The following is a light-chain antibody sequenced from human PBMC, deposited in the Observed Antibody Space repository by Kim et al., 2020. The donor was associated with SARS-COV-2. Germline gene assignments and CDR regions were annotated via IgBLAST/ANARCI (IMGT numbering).Light chain of an antibody. CDR3: SSYSRTTTWV. Sequence: QSVVTQPASVSGSPGLSITISCSGTSSDIGGYNYVSWYQQHPGKAPKLMIFDVTQRPSGVSDRFSGSKSGNTASLTISGLQAHDEADYYCSSYSRTTTWVFGGGTRLTVL. CDR1: SSDIGGYNY. V-gene: IGLV2-14*01. CDR2: DVT. J-gene: IGLJ3*02.